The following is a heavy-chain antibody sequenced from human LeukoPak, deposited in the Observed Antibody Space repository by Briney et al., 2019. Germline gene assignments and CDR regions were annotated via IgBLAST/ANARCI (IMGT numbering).Heavy chain of an antibody. CDR2: IIPILGIA. D-gene: IGHD1-26*01. V-gene: IGHV1-69*04. CDR3: ARDEWELLHAFDI. Sequence: ASVKVSCKASGGTFSSYAISWVRQAPGQGLEWMGRIIPILGIANYAQKFQGRVTITADKSTSTAYMELSSLRSKDTAVYYCARDEWELLHAFDIWGQGTMVTVSS. J-gene: IGHJ3*02. CDR1: GGTFSSYA.